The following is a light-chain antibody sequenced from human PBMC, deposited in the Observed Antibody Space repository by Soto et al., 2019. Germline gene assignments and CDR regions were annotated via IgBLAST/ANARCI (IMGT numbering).Light chain of an antibody. J-gene: IGKJ4*01. CDR1: QGISSY. CDR3: QHFNSYPLT. CDR2: EAS. Sequence: DIQLTQSPSFLSASVGDRVTITCRASQGISSYLVWYQQKPGKAPKLLIYEASTLQSGVPSRFSGSGSGTEFTLTISSLQPEDFATYYCQHFNSYPLTFGGGTKVEIE. V-gene: IGKV1-9*01.